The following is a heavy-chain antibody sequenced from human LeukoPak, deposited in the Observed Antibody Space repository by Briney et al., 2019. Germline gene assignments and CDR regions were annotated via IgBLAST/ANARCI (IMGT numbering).Heavy chain of an antibody. CDR1: GFTVSSNY. CDR2: IYSGGST. CDR3: ARDRYCTTTRCSDY. D-gene: IGHD2-2*01. V-gene: IGHV3-66*01. Sequence: GRSLRLSCAASGFTVSSNYMSWVRQAPGKGLEWVSVIYSGGSTYYADSVKGRFTISRDNSKNTLYLQMNSLRAEDTAVYYCARDRYCTTTRCSDYWGQGTLVTVSS. J-gene: IGHJ4*02.